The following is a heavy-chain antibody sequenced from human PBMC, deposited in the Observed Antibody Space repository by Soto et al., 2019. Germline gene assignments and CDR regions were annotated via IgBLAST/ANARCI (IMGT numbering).Heavy chain of an antibody. J-gene: IGHJ4*02. CDR2: IYYSGSI. D-gene: IGHD1-26*01. Sequence: NPSETLSLTCTVSGGSVSSGSYCWSWIRQPPGKGLEWIGYIYYSGSINYNPSLKSRVTISVDTSKNQFSLKLSSVTAADTAVYYCARGGGSYWYYFDYWGQGTLVTVSS. CDR1: GGSVSSGSYC. CDR3: ARGGGSYWYYFDY. V-gene: IGHV4-61*01.